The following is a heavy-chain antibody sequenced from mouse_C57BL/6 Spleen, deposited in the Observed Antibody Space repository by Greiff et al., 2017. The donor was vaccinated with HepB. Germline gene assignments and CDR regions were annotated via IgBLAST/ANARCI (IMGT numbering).Heavy chain of an antibody. CDR2: INPGSGGT. Sequence: QVQLQQSGAELVRPGTSVKVSCKASGYAFTNYLIEWVKQRPGQGLEWIGVINPGSGGTNYNEKFKGKATLTADKSSSTAYMQLSSLTSEDSAVYFCATTVVDYAMDYWGQGTSVTVSS. CDR3: ATTVVDYAMDY. J-gene: IGHJ4*01. D-gene: IGHD1-1*01. CDR1: GYAFTNYL. V-gene: IGHV1-54*01.